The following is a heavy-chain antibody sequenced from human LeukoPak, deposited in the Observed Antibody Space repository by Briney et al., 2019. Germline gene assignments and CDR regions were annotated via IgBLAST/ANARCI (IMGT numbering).Heavy chain of an antibody. V-gene: IGHV4-31*03. CDR3: ACFNYDILTGYDDY. CDR2: IYYSGNT. J-gene: IGHJ4*02. Sequence: SETLSLTCTVSGGSISSVGYYWNWIRQYPGKGLEWIGYIYYSGNTYYNPSLKSRVTISVDTSKNQFSLNLSSVTAADTAVYYCACFNYDILTGYDDYWGQGTLVTVSS. D-gene: IGHD3-9*01. CDR1: GGSISSVGYY.